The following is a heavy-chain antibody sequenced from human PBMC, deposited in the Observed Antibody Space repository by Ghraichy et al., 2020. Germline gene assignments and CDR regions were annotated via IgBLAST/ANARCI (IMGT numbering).Heavy chain of an antibody. CDR1: GYSFTNSW. CDR3: ARHPRGYSGYRDYFDY. Sequence: GESLNISCKGSGYSFTNSWISWVRQMPGKGLEWMGRIDPDDSYTNYSPSFQGHVTISADKSISTAYLQWSSLKASETAMYYCARHPRGYSGYRDYFDYWVQGTLVTVAS. CDR2: IDPDDSYT. V-gene: IGHV5-10-1*01. D-gene: IGHD5-12*01. J-gene: IGHJ4*02.